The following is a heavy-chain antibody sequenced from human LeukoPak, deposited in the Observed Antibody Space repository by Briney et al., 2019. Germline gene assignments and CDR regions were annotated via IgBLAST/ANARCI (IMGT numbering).Heavy chain of an antibody. D-gene: IGHD5-24*01. CDR3: AKSGYNRFDY. Sequence: GGSLRLSCIASGFTFSNSAMSWVRQAPGKGLEWVSSISGSGSGGSTYYADSVKGRFTISRDNSKNTLYLQMNSLRAEDTAVYYCAKSGYNRFDYWGQGTLVTVSS. CDR1: GFTFSNSA. V-gene: IGHV3-23*01. J-gene: IGHJ4*02. CDR2: ISGSGSGGST.